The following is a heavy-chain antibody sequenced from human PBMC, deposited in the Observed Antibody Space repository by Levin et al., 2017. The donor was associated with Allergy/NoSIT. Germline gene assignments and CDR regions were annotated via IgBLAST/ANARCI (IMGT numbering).Heavy chain of an antibody. D-gene: IGHD2-2*01. CDR1: GFTFSNYG. CDR2: ISSDGSMT. J-gene: IGHJ4*02. V-gene: IGHV3-30*18. CDR3: AKESGPAGYFDS. Sequence: PGGSLRLSCAAAGFTFSNYGIHWVRQAPGKGLEWVAVISSDGSMTYYAEFLKGRFTISRDNSRDTLFLQIHSLRAEDTAVYYCAKESGPAGYFDSWGLGTLVTVST.